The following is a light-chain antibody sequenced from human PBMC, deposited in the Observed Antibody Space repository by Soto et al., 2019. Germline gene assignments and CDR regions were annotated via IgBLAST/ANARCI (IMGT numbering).Light chain of an antibody. CDR3: QQFGSSPRT. Sequence: EIMLTQSPATLSLSPGERAPRSCGASQSINRHLAWYRQKPGQAPRLLIYAASSRATGSPDRFSGGGSGTDFTLTISRLEPEGFAVYYCQQFGSSPRTFGQGTKVDIK. V-gene: IGKV3-20*01. CDR1: QSINRH. J-gene: IGKJ1*01. CDR2: AAS.